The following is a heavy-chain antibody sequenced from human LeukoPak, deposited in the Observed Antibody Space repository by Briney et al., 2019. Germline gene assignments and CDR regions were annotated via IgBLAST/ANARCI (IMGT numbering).Heavy chain of an antibody. J-gene: IGHJ5*02. CDR2: IYHSGST. CDR3: ARGPRVTMVRGPTKEPWFDP. CDR1: GGSISSGGYS. V-gene: IGHV4-30-2*01. Sequence: SETLSLTCAVSGGSISSGGYSWSWIRQPPGKGLEWIGYIYHSGSTYYNPSLKSRVTISVDRSKNQFSLKLSSVTAADTAVYYCARGPRVTMVRGPTKEPWFDPWGQGTLVTVSS. D-gene: IGHD3-10*01.